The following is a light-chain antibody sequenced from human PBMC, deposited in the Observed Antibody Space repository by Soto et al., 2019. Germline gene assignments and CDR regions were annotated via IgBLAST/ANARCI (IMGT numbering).Light chain of an antibody. J-gene: IGLJ7*01. CDR3: AAWDDSLSGPV. CDR1: SSHIGSNY. Sequence: QSVLTQPPSASGTPGQRVTISCSGSSSHIGSNYVYWYQQLPGTAPKLLIYRNNQRPSGVPDRFSGSKSGTSASLVISGLRSEDEADYYCAAWDDSLSGPVFGGGTQLTVL. V-gene: IGLV1-47*01. CDR2: RNN.